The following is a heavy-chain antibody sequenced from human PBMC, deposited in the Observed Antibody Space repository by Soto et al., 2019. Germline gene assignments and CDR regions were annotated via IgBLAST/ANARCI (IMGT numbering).Heavy chain of an antibody. CDR3: ARDRALNVLRFLEWLLMDY. CDR1: GYTFTSYY. CDR2: INPSGGST. D-gene: IGHD3-3*01. J-gene: IGHJ4*02. V-gene: IGHV1-46*03. Sequence: GASVKVSCKASGYTFTSYYMHWVRQAPGQGLEWMGIINPSGGSTSYAQKFQGRVTMTRDTSTSTVYMELSSLRSEDTAVYYCARDRALNVLRFLEWLLMDYWGQGTLVTVSS.